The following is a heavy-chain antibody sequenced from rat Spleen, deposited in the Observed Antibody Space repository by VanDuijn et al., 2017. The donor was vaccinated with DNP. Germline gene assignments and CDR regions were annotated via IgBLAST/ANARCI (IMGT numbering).Heavy chain of an antibody. CDR2: ISYSGST. Sequence: EVQLQESGPGLVKPSQSLSLTCSVTGYSITSNYWGWIRKFPGDKMEWIGHISYSGSTTYNPSLESRISITRDTSKNQFFLHVNSVTTADTATYYCARQPSGMDYWGQGVMVIVSS. CDR1: GYSITSNY. D-gene: IGHD1-4*01. V-gene: IGHV3-1*01. CDR3: ARQPSGMDY. J-gene: IGHJ2*01.